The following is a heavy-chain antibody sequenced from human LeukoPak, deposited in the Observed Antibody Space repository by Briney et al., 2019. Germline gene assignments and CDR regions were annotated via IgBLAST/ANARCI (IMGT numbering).Heavy chain of an antibody. D-gene: IGHD3-16*01. CDR2: IHHNGGT. CDR3: AKHGGFHFGS. Sequence: SETLSLTCAVSGGSINNFWSWVRQPPGKGLEWIGQIHHNGGTSYDPSLRSRVTMSIDKSKNQFSLHLNSVTAADTAMYYCAKHGGFHFGSWGQGALVTVSS. CDR1: GGSINNF. J-gene: IGHJ4*02. V-gene: IGHV4-4*02.